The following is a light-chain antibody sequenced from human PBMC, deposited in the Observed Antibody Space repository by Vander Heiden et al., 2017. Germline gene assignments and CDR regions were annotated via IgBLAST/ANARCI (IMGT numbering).Light chain of an antibody. CDR3: QQYNSCPAT. V-gene: IGKV1-5*03. CDR2: KAS. Sequence: DIQMTQSPSTLSASVGDRVTITCRASQSISSWLAWYQQKPGKAPKLLIYKASSLESGVPSRFSGSGSGTEFTLTIRSLQPDDITTSYCQQYNSCPATFGQGTKVEMK. CDR1: QSISSW. J-gene: IGKJ1*01.